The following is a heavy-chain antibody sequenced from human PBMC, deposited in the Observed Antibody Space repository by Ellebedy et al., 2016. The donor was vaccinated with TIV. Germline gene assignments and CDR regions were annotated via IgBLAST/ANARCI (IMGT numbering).Heavy chain of an antibody. D-gene: IGHD1-26*01. J-gene: IGHJ4*02. Sequence: GESLKISCAASGFTFSRYAMTWVRQAPGKGLEWVSGISGSGGSTHYADSVKGRFTISRDNSENTLYLQMNSLRAEDTALYYCAKGSTVGITTCLDSWGQGTLVTVSS. V-gene: IGHV3-23*01. CDR3: AKGSTVGITTCLDS. CDR1: GFTFSRYA. CDR2: ISGSGGST.